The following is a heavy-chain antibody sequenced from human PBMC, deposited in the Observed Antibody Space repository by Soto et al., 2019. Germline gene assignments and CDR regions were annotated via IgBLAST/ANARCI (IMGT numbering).Heavy chain of an antibody. CDR3: AKDPTYYYDNHELNWFDP. V-gene: IGHV1-46*01. CDR2: INPSGGST. CDR1: GYTCTSYY. D-gene: IGHD3-22*01. J-gene: IGHJ5*02. Sequence: ASVKFSSKASGYTCTSYYMHWVRQAPGQGLEWMGIINPSGGSTSYSQKFQGRVTMTRDTSTSTVYMELSSLRSEDTAVYYSAKDPTYYYDNHELNWFDPWGPGRMVTVSS.